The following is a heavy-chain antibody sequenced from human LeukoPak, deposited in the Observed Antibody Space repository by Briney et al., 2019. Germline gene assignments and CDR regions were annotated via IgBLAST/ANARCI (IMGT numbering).Heavy chain of an antibody. CDR2: ISGSGGST. D-gene: IGHD5-12*01. CDR1: GFTFSSYG. V-gene: IGHV3-23*01. CDR3: ARQIRWLRYWFDP. Sequence: AGGTLRLSCAASGFTFSSYGMSWVRQAPGKGLEWVSAISGSGGSTYYADSVKGRFTISRDNAKNSLYLQMNSLRAEDTAVYYCARQIRWLRYWFDPWGQGTLVTVSS. J-gene: IGHJ5*02.